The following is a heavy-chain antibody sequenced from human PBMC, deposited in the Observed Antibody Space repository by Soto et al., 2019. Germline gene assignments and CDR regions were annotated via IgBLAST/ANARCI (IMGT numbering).Heavy chain of an antibody. V-gene: IGHV3-30*03. J-gene: IGHJ4*02. Sequence: GSLRLSCAASGFTFNNYGMHWVRQAPGKGLEWVVVISFDGRNTYYADYVKGRFTISRDNSKNTLYLQMNTLRADDTAVYYCARDFWSSFDYWGQGTPVTVS. D-gene: IGHD3-3*01. CDR1: GFTFNNYG. CDR3: ARDFWSSFDY. CDR2: ISFDGRNT.